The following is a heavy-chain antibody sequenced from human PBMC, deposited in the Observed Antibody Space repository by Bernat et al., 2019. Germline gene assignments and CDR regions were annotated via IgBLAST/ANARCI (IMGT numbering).Heavy chain of an antibody. J-gene: IGHJ6*02. Sequence: EVHLVESGGGLVQPGGSLRLSCAASGFTFSNYAMNWVRQAPGKGLEWVAYIGVGSSLIVYADSVKGRFTISRDNAKNSLYLQMNSLRAEDTAVYYCARDCGGDCYSGGTPYYYYGMDVWGQGTTVTVSS. CDR3: ARDCGGDCYSGGTPYYYYGMDV. CDR2: IGVGSSLI. V-gene: IGHV3-48*03. CDR1: GFTFSNYA. D-gene: IGHD2-21*02.